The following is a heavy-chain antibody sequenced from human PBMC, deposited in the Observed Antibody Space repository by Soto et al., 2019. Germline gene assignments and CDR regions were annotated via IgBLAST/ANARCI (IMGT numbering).Heavy chain of an antibody. D-gene: IGHD5-12*01. V-gene: IGHV1-69*06. J-gene: IGHJ4*02. CDR3: AATLRYSGYDPPRY. CDR2: IIPIFGTA. Sequence: QVQLVQSGAEVKKPGSSVKVSCKASGGTFSSYAISWVRQAPGQGLEWMGGIIPIFGTANYAQKFQGRVTITADKSTSTASMELSSLRSEDTAVYYCAATLRYSGYDPPRYWGQGTLVTVSS. CDR1: GGTFSSYA.